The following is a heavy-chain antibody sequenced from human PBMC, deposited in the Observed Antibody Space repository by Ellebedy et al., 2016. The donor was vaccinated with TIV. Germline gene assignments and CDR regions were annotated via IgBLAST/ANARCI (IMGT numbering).Heavy chain of an antibody. CDR2: ISYDGSNR. J-gene: IGHJ5*02. CDR3: AGWYDDSWTGYYT. Sequence: GESLKISCAASGFTLSSYVMHRVRQAPGKGLGWVAVISYDGSNRYYADSVKGRFTISRDNSKSTLYLQMNSLRVEDMAMYYCAGWYDDSWTGYYTWGQGTLVTVSS. V-gene: IGHV3-30-3*01. CDR1: GFTLSSYV. D-gene: IGHD3-3*01.